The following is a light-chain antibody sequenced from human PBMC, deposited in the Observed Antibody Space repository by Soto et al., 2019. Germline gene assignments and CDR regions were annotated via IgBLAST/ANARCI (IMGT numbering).Light chain of an antibody. CDR3: QQYDNWPPWT. Sequence: DTVMTQSPATLSVSPGETATLSCRASESVGSHLAWYQQKPGQAPRLLIYGVSTRATGIPARFRGSGSVTEFTLTISSLQSEDFAVYYCQQYDNWPPWTFGQGTKVEI. CDR2: GVS. V-gene: IGKV3-15*01. J-gene: IGKJ1*01. CDR1: ESVGSH.